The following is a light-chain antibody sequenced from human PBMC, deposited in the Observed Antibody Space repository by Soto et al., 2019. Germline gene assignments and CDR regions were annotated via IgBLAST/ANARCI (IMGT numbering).Light chain of an antibody. CDR3: TSYTSTNTYV. Sequence: QSVLTQPPSVSGSPGQSVTISCTGTSSDVGGYNRVSWYQQPPGTAPKLMIYEVSDRPSGVPDRFSGSKSGNTASLTISGPQDEDEADYYCTSYTSTNTYVFGAGTKVTVL. CDR1: SSDVGGYNR. J-gene: IGLJ1*01. V-gene: IGLV2-18*02. CDR2: EVS.